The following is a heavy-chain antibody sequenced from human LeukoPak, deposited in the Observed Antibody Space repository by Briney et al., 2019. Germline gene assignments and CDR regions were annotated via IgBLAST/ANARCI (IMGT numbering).Heavy chain of an antibody. CDR3: ARDSMITFGGTHYMDV. Sequence: PSETLSLTCTVSGGSISSRNYYWGWIRQPPGKGLEWIGGVYYTGTTYSNPSLKSRVTISVDTSKNQFSLRLSSVTAADTAVYYCARDSMITFGGTHYMDVWGKGTTVTVSS. CDR1: GGSISSRNYY. V-gene: IGHV4-39*07. J-gene: IGHJ6*03. CDR2: VYYTGTT. D-gene: IGHD3-16*01.